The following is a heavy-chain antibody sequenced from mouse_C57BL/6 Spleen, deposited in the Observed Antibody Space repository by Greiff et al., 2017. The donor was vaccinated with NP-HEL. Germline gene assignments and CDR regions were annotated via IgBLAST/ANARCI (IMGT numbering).Heavy chain of an antibody. CDR2: IYPGDGDT. J-gene: IGHJ2*01. V-gene: IGHV1-82*01. CDR1: GYAFSSSW. Sequence: QVQLQQSGPELVKPGASVKISCKASGYAFSSSWMNWVKQRPGKGLEWIGRIYPGDGDTNYNGKFKGKATLTAAKSSSTAYMQLSSLTSEDSAVYFCARANWGYFDYWGQGTTLTVSS. CDR3: ARANWGYFDY. D-gene: IGHD4-1*01.